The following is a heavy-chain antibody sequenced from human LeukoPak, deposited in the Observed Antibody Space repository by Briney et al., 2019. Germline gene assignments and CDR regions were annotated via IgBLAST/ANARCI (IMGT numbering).Heavy chain of an antibody. CDR3: AKRGVVIRVILVGFHKEAYYFDS. CDR2: ISDSSGRT. V-gene: IGHV3-23*01. Sequence: GSLRLSCAVSGITLSNYSMSWVRQAPGKGLEWVAGISDSSGRTNYADSVQGRFTIARDNSKNTLYLQMNSLRAEDTAVYFCAKRGVVIRVILVGFHKEAYYFDSWGQGALVTVSS. J-gene: IGHJ4*02. D-gene: IGHD3-10*01. CDR1: GITLSNYS.